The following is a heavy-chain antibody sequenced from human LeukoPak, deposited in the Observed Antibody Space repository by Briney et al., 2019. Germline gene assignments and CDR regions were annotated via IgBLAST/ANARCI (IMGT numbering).Heavy chain of an antibody. CDR2: IYESGTT. V-gene: IGHV4-34*01. Sequence: PSETLSLTCAVYGESLNSYYWSWVRQPPGEGLEWIGEIYESGTTEYNPSLKSRVTISMVPSKQQFSLSLSSVTAADTAVYYCASGVGSLGLPHPYYYGMDVWGQGTTVTVSS. CDR3: ASGVGSLGLPHPYYYGMDV. D-gene: IGHD2-15*01. J-gene: IGHJ6*02. CDR1: GESLNSYY.